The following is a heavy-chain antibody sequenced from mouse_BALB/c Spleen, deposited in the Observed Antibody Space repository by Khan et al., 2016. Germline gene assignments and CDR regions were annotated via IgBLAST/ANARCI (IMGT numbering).Heavy chain of an antibody. V-gene: IGHV3-2*02. Sequence: EVQLQESGPGLVKPSQSLSPTCTVTGYSITRGYAWNWIRQFPGSKLEWMGYIGSSGITSYNPSLRSRISITRDTSKNQFFLQVKSVTTEDTATYYCTRSGNYSDYWGQCTTLTVSS. CDR3: TRSGNYSDY. CDR2: IGSSGIT. CDR1: GYSITRGYA. D-gene: IGHD1-3*01. J-gene: IGHJ2*01.